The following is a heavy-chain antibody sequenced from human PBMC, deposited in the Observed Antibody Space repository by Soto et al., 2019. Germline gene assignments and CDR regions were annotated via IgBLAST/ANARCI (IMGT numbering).Heavy chain of an antibody. CDR3: ARGDYDFWSGYSLYYYYYYGMDV. CDR1: GLTFSGYG. D-gene: IGHD3-3*01. CDR2: ISSSSSTI. V-gene: IGHV3-48*02. Sequence: GVSMRLSCAAAGLTFSGYGRNWVRQAPGKGLEWVSYISSSSSTIYYADSVKGRFTISRDNAKNSLYLQMNSLRDEDTAVYYCARGDYDFWSGYSLYYYYYYGMDVWGQGTTVTVSS. J-gene: IGHJ6*02.